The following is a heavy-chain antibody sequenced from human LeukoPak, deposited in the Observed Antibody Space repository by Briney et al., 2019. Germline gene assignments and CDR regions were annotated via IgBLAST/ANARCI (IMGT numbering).Heavy chain of an antibody. V-gene: IGHV4-59*08. D-gene: IGHD1-1*01. Sequence: PSETLSLTCTVSGSSISSYYWSWIRQPPGKGLEWIGYIYYNGRTTYNPSLSSRVTISVDMSKNQFSLKLSSVSAADTAIYYCARHGGTVAVNDAFDVWGQGTVVTVSS. CDR2: IYYNGRT. J-gene: IGHJ3*01. CDR3: ARHGGTVAVNDAFDV. CDR1: GSSISSYY.